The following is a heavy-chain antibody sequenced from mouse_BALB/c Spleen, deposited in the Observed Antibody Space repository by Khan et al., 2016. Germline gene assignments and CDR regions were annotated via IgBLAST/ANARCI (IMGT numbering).Heavy chain of an antibody. CDR1: GYTFTSYV. Sequence: VRLQQSGPELVKPGASVKMSCKASGYTFTSYVMHWVKQKPGQGLEWIGYINPYNDGTKYNEKFKGKATLTSDKSSSTAYMELSSLTSEDSAVYYCAKGDYVGAMDYWGQGTSVTVSS. J-gene: IGHJ4*01. V-gene: IGHV1S136*01. CDR3: AKGDYVGAMDY. CDR2: INPYNDGT. D-gene: IGHD1-1*01.